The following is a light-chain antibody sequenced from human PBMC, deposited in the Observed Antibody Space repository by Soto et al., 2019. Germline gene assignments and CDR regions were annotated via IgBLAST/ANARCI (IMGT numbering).Light chain of an antibody. V-gene: IGKV3-20*01. CDR2: GAS. CDR1: QSVSSSY. J-gene: IGKJ1*01. CDR3: QQYHDSYVT. Sequence: VLTQSPGTLSLSPGERATLSCRASQSVSSSYLAWYQQKPGQAPRLLIYGASNRATGIPDRFSGSGSGTDFTLTITRLEPEDFAVYYCQQYHDSYVTFGQGTKVDIK.